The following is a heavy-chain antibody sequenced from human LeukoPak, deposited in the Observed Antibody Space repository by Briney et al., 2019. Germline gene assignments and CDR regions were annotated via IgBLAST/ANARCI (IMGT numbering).Heavy chain of an antibody. V-gene: IGHV1-69*05. D-gene: IGHD3-10*01. CDR3: ASSGPVVIITDAFDI. CDR2: IIPIFGTA. Sequence: IIPIFGTANYAQKFQGRLTITTAESKSTAYMELSSLRSEDTAVYYCASSGPVVIITDAFDIWGQGTLVTVSS. J-gene: IGHJ3*02.